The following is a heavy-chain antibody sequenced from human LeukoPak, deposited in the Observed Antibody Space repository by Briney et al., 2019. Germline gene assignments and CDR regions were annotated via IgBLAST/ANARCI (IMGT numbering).Heavy chain of an antibody. CDR3: ARAYPFYGSGSYYFDY. D-gene: IGHD3-10*01. V-gene: IGHV4-34*01. J-gene: IGHJ4*02. Sequence: SETLSLTRAVYGGSFSGYYWSWIRQPPGKGLEWIGEINHSGSTNYNPSLKSRVTISVDTSKNQFSLKLSSVTAADTAVYYCARAYPFYGSGSYYFDYWGQGTLVTVSS. CDR1: GGSFSGYY. CDR2: INHSGST.